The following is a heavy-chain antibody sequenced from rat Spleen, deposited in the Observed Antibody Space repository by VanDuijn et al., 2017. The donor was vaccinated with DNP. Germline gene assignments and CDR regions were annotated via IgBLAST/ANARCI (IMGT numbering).Heavy chain of an antibody. CDR1: GFTINNYW. Sequence: EVQLVESGGGLVQPGRSLKLSCIVSGFTINNYWMTWTRQAPGKGLEWVASITNTGGGTFYPDSVEGRFTMSRANANSTLYLQMDSLRSEDTATYFCATLWEGFAYWGQGTLVTVSS. V-gene: IGHV5-31*01. CDR3: ATLWEGFAY. CDR2: ITNTGGGT. D-gene: IGHD5-1*01. J-gene: IGHJ3*01.